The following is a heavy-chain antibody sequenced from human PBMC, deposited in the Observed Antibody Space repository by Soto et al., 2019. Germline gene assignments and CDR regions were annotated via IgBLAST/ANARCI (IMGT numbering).Heavy chain of an antibody. CDR1: GFSFGDYA. D-gene: IGHD2-8*02. Sequence: DVQLVESGGGLVQPGRSLRLSCEVSGFSFGDYAMHWFRQAPGKGLEWVSGIFWNSGTIAYADSVKGRFTISRDNAKKSRYLQMTSLRPEDTALYYCATGQCTGVNCYSDYMDVWGKGTTVTVSS. J-gene: IGHJ6*03. V-gene: IGHV3-9*01. CDR3: ATGQCTGVNCYSDYMDV. CDR2: IFWNSGTI.